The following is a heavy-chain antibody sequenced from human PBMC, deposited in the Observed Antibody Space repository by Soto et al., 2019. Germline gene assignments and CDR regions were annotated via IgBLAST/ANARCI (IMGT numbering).Heavy chain of an antibody. V-gene: IGHV2-5*02. Sequence: QITLKESGPTLVKPTQTLTLTCTFSGFSLSSTRMAVGWIRQPPGKALEWLALIYWDDDKRYSPFLKSRLTIXXXTXENQVVLTMSNMDPVDTARYYCAHIVVAGLGYDFDYWGQGTLVTVSS. D-gene: IGHD6-19*01. J-gene: IGHJ4*02. CDR1: GFSLSSTRMA. CDR3: AHIVVAGLGYDFDY. CDR2: IYWDDDK.